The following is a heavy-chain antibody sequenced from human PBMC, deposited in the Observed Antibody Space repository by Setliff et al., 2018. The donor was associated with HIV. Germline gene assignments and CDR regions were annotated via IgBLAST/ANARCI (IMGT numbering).Heavy chain of an antibody. CDR3: ARQGGYSGYGFYYYYYYMDV. CDR2: INHSGST. J-gene: IGHJ6*03. Sequence: SETLSLTCTVSGGSVSSGSYYWSWIRQPPGKGLEWIGGINHSGSTNYNPSLKSRVTISVDTSKSQFSLKLSSVTAADTAVYYCARQGGYSGYGFYYYYYYMDVWGKGTTVTVSS. V-gene: IGHV4-39*01. D-gene: IGHD5-12*01. CDR1: GGSVSSGSYY.